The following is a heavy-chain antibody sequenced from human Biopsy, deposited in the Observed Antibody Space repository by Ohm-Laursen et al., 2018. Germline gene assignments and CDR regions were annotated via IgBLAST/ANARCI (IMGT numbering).Heavy chain of an antibody. D-gene: IGHD1-14*01. CDR1: GDSISSDYY. CDR2: MHHSGPT. Sequence: SQTLSLTCTVSGDSISSDYYWTWIRQVPGEGLEWIAYMHHSGPTYTYYNPSLKIRVAISVEVSKNQFPLKVSSVTAADTAVYFCTRKPNSLYYFDHWGQGTLVTVSS. J-gene: IGHJ4*02. V-gene: IGHV4-31*03. CDR3: TRKPNSLYYFDH.